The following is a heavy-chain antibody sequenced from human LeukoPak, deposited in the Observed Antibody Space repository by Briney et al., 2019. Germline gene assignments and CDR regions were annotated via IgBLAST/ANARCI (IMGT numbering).Heavy chain of an antibody. V-gene: IGHV1-45*02. CDR3: ATQRSGYSYGQQFDY. CDR2: ITPFNGNT. D-gene: IGHD5-18*01. J-gene: IGHJ4*02. CDR1: GYTFTYRY. Sequence: SVKVSCKASGYTFTYRYLHWVRQAPGQALEWMGWITPFNGNTNYAQKLQDRVTITRDRSMSTAYMELSSLRSEDTAMYYCATQRSGYSYGQQFDYWGQGTLVTVSS.